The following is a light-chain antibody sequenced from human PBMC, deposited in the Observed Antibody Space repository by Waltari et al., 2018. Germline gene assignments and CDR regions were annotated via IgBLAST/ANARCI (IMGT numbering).Light chain of an antibody. CDR3: QQYNSYWT. CDR2: KAS. CDR1: QSISSW. J-gene: IGKJ1*01. V-gene: IGKV1-5*03. Sequence: RVTITCRASQSISSWLAWYQQKPGKAPKVLIYKASSLESGVPSRFSGSGSGTEFTLTISSLQPDDFATYYCQQYNSYWTFGQGTKVEIK.